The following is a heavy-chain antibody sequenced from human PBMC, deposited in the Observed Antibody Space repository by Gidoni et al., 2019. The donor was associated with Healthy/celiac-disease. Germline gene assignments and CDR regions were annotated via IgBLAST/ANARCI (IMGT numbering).Heavy chain of an antibody. CDR1: GFTFSSYG. D-gene: IGHD6-13*01. Sequence: QVQLVESGGGVVQPGRSLRLSCAASGFTFSSYGMHWVRQAPGKGLEWVAVIWYDGSNKYYADSVKGRFTISRDNSKNTLYLQMNSLRAEDTAVYYCARDSPYSRVLDYWGQGTLVTVSS. V-gene: IGHV3-33*01. J-gene: IGHJ4*02. CDR2: IWYDGSNK. CDR3: ARDSPYSRVLDY.